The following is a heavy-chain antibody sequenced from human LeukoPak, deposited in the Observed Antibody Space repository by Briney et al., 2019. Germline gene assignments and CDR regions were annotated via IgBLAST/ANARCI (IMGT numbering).Heavy chain of an antibody. CDR3: ARIRRYSYGLDY. V-gene: IGHV2-70*11. J-gene: IGHJ4*02. CDR2: IDWDDDK. D-gene: IGHD5-18*01. CDR1: GFSLSTSGMC. Sequence: ESGPTLVNPTQTLTLTCTFSGFSLSTSGMCVSWIRQPPGKALEWLARIDWDDDKYYSSSLKTRLTISKDTSKNQVVLTMTNMDPVDTATYYCARIRRYSYGLDYWGQGTLVTVSS.